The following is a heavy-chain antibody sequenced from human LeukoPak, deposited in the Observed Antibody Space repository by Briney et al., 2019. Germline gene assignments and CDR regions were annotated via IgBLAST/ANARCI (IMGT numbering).Heavy chain of an antibody. Sequence: GGPLRLSCAASGFTFSSYTMNWVRQAPGKGLEWVSSISSSSTNIYYADSVKGRFTISRDNAKNSLYLQMNSLRAEDTAVYYCARDVRYFTYWGQGTLVTVSS. CDR2: ISSSSTNI. CDR3: ARDVRYFTY. V-gene: IGHV3-21*01. CDR1: GFTFSSYT. D-gene: IGHD3-9*01. J-gene: IGHJ4*02.